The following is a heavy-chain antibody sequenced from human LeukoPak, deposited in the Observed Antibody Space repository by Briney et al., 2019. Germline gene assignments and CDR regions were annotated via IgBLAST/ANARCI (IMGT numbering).Heavy chain of an antibody. V-gene: IGHV3-7*01. D-gene: IGHD6-13*01. CDR3: ARDKYTNSWSGSNFDH. CDR2: IKQDRSEK. J-gene: IGHJ4*02. CDR1: GFTFTNYW. Sequence: GGSLRLSCAASGFTFTNYWMSWVRQAPGKGLELVANIKQDRSEKYYVDSVKGRFTISRDNAKNSLYLQMNSLRAEDTAVYYCARDKYTNSWSGSNFDHWGQGTLVTVSS.